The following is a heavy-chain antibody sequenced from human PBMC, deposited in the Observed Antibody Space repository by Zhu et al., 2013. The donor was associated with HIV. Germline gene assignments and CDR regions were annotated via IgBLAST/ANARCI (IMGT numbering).Heavy chain of an antibody. Sequence: QVQLVQSGAEVKKPGSSVKVSCKASGGTFSSYAISWVRQAPGQGLEWMGGIIPIFGTANYAQKFQGRVTITADESTSTAYMELSSLRSEDTAVYYCAATPIIIRHYYYYGMDVWGQGTTVTVSS. J-gene: IGHJ6*02. D-gene: IGHD3-3*01. V-gene: IGHV1-69*01. CDR1: GGTFSSYA. CDR2: IIPIFGTA. CDR3: AATPIIIRHYYYYGMDV.